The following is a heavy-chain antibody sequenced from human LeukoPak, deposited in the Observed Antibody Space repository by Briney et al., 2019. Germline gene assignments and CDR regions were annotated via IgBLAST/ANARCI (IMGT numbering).Heavy chain of an antibody. CDR2: IYYSGST. J-gene: IGHJ4*02. V-gene: IGHV4-59*01. CDR3: ASSYYYDRGVDY. D-gene: IGHD3-22*01. Sequence: PSETLSLTCTVSGGSISSYYWSWIRQPPGKGLEWIGYIYYSGSTNYNPSLKSRVTISVDTSKNQFSLKLSSVTAADTAVYYCASSYYYDRGVDYWGQGTLVTVSS. CDR1: GGSISSYY.